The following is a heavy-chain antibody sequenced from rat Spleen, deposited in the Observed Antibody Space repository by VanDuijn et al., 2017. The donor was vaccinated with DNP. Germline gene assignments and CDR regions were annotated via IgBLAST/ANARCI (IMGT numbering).Heavy chain of an antibody. D-gene: IGHD1-11*01. V-gene: IGHV2-15*01. CDR3: ARGPNYGGWNDYFDY. CDR1: GFSLTAYG. CDR2: IWNRGSP. Sequence: QVQLKESGPGLVQPSQTLSLTCTVSGFSLTAYGVSWVRQPPGKGLAWNVAIWNRGSPDYNSALKSRLIISMDTSKSQVLLKMNRLQTEDTAIYYCARGPNYGGWNDYFDYWGQGVMVTVSS. J-gene: IGHJ2*01.